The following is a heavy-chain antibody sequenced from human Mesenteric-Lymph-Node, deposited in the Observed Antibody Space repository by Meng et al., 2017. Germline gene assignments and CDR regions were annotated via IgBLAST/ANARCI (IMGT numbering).Heavy chain of an antibody. J-gene: IGHJ4*02. Sequence: QVQLVQSGAEVKRPGASVKGTCKASGGTFSSYAISWVGQAPGQGLEWMGGIIPIFGTANYAQKFQGRVTITADESTSTAYMELSSLRSEDTAVYYCAREERGYFDYWGQGTLVTVSS. CDR2: IIPIFGTA. D-gene: IGHD1-1*01. CDR1: GGTFSSYA. CDR3: AREERGYFDY. V-gene: IGHV1-69*01.